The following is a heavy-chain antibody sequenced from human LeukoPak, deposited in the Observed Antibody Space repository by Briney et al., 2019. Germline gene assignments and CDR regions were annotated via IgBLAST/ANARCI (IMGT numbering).Heavy chain of an antibody. CDR2: IRYDGSNK. V-gene: IGHV3-30*02. Sequence: RGSLRLSCAASGFTLSSYGMHWVRQAPGKGLEWVAFIRYDGSNKYYADSVKGRFTISRDNSKNTLYLQMNSLRAEDTSVYDCAKEASREYYFDYWGQGTLVTVSS. J-gene: IGHJ4*02. CDR3: AKEASREYYFDY. CDR1: GFTLSSYG. D-gene: IGHD3-10*01.